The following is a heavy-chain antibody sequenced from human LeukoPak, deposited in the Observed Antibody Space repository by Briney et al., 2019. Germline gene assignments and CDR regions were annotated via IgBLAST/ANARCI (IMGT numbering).Heavy chain of an antibody. CDR2: ISSSSSYI. J-gene: IGHJ4*02. CDR1: GFTFSSYS. CDR3: ARPRLPYCSGGSCYGFDY. V-gene: IGHV3-21*04. D-gene: IGHD2-15*01. Sequence: GGSLRLSCAASGFTFSSYSMNWVRQAPGKGLEWVSSISSSSSYIYYADPVKGRFTISRDNSKNTLYLQMNSLRAEDTAVYYCARPRLPYCSGGSCYGFDYWGQGTLVTVSS.